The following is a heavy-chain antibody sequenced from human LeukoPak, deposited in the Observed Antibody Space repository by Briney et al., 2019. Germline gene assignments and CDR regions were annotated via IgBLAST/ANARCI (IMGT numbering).Heavy chain of an antibody. J-gene: IGHJ4*02. CDR2: ISYDGSNK. V-gene: IGHV3-30*04. CDR3: AREFRNYYDSSGYGYDY. Sequence: GGSLRLSCAASGFTFSSHAMHWVRQAPGKGLEWVAVISYDGSNKYYADSVKGRFTISRDNSKNTLYLQMNSLRAEDTAVYYCAREFRNYYDSSGYGYDYWGQGTLVTVSS. CDR1: GFTFSSHA. D-gene: IGHD3-22*01.